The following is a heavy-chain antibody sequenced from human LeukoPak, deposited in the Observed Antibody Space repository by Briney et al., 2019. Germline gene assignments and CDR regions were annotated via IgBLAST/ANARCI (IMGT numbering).Heavy chain of an antibody. Sequence: GGSLRLSCAASGFTFSSYAMSWVRQAPGKGLEWVSAISGSGGSTYYADSVKGRFTISRDNSKNTLYLQMNSLRAEDTAVYYCARVFRPSLTVFIIRGAFDIWGQGTMVTVSS. CDR2: ISGSGGST. J-gene: IGHJ3*02. D-gene: IGHD3-3*01. CDR3: ARVFRPSLTVFIIRGAFDI. CDR1: GFTFSSYA. V-gene: IGHV3-23*01.